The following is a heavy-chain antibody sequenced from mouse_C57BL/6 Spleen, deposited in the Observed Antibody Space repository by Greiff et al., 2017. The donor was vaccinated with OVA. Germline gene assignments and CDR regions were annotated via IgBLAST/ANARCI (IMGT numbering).Heavy chain of an antibody. CDR1: GFTFSNYW. J-gene: IGHJ4*01. V-gene: IGHV6-3*01. D-gene: IGHD1-1*01. CDR2: IRLKSDNYAT. CDR3: TGGSSYLYYAMDY. Sequence: EVKLEESGGGLVQPGGSMKLSCVASGFTFSNYWMNWVRQSPEKGLEWVAQIRLKSDNYATHYAESVKGRFTISRDDSKSSVYLQMNNLRAEDTGIYYCTGGSSYLYYAMDYWGQGTSVTVSS.